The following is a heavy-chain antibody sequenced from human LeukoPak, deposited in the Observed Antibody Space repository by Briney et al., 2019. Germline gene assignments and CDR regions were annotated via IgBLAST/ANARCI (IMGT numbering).Heavy chain of an antibody. Sequence: SETLSLTCAVYGGSFSGYYWSWIRQPAGKGLEWIGRIYTSGSTNYNPSLKSRVTMSVDTSKNQFSLKLSSVTAADTAVYYCARGIVVVPAAVDNWFDPWGQGTLVTVSS. CDR1: GGSFSGYY. D-gene: IGHD2-2*01. V-gene: IGHV4-59*10. CDR3: ARGIVVVPAAVDNWFDP. J-gene: IGHJ5*02. CDR2: IYTSGST.